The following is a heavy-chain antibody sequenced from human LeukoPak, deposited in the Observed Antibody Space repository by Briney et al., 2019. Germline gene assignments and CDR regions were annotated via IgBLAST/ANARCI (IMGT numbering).Heavy chain of an antibody. D-gene: IGHD2-2*01. CDR3: ARVFQLDLYYFDY. J-gene: IGHJ4*02. CDR1: GYTFTSYG. CDR2: IIPIFGTA. V-gene: IGHV1-69*13. Sequence: SVKVSCKASGYTFTSYGISWVRQAPGQGLEWMGGIIPIFGTANYAQKFQGRVTITADESTSTAYMELSSLRSEDTAVYYCARVFQLDLYYFDYWGQGTLVTVSS.